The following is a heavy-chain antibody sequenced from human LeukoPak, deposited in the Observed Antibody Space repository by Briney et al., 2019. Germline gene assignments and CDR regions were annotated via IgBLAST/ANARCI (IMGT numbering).Heavy chain of an antibody. V-gene: IGHV4-34*01. CDR3: AGGYCRGGSCLGYYYYYYGMDV. CDR2: INHSVST. J-gene: IGHJ6*02. CDR1: GGSFSGYY. Sequence: SETLSLTCAVYGGSFSGYYWSWIRQPPGKGLEWIGEINHSVSTNYNPSLKSRVTISVDTSKNKFSLKLSSVPAADKAVYYCAGGYCRGGSCLGYYYYYYGMDVWGQGTTVTVSS. D-gene: IGHD2-15*01.